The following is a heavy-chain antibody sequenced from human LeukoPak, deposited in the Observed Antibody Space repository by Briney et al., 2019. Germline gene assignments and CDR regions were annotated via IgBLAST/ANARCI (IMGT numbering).Heavy chain of an antibody. CDR1: GVTFSSYA. V-gene: IGHV3-23*01. J-gene: IGHJ4*02. CDR3: ARGPTPSYDSSGYYGY. Sequence: GGSLRLSCAASGVTFSSYAMSWVRQAPGKGLEWVSAISGSGGSTYYADSVKGRFTISRDNSKNTLYLQMNSLRAEDTAVYYCARGPTPSYDSSGYYGYWGQGTLVTVSS. D-gene: IGHD3-22*01. CDR2: ISGSGGST.